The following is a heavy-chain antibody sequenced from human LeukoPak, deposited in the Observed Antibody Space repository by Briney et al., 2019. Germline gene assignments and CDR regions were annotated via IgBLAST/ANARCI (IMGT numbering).Heavy chain of an antibody. CDR2: ISSSSSTI. V-gene: IGHV3-48*01. CDR1: GFTFSSYS. Sequence: PGGSLRLSCAASGFTFSSYSMNWVRQAPGKGLEWGSYISSSSSTIYYADSVKGRFTISRDNAKNSLYLQMNSLRAEDTAVYYCARGIAVVGYWGQGTLVTVSS. J-gene: IGHJ4*02. D-gene: IGHD6-19*01. CDR3: ARGIAVVGY.